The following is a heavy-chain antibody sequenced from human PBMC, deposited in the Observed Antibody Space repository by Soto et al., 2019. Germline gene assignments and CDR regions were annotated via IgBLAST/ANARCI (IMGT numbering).Heavy chain of an antibody. CDR1: GGSISSYY. V-gene: IGHV4-59*01. J-gene: IGHJ4*02. CDR2: IYYSGST. Sequence: SEPLSLTCPVSGGSISSYYWSWIRQPPGKGLEWIGYIYYSGSTNYNPSLKSRVTISVDTSKNQFSLKLSSLTAADTAVYYCAREGYDSSGYLDYWGQGTLVTVS. D-gene: IGHD3-22*01. CDR3: AREGYDSSGYLDY.